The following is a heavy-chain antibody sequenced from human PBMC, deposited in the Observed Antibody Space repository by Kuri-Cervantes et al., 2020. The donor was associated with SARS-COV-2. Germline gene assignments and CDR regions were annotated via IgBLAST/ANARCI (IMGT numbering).Heavy chain of an antibody. CDR2: IYHSGST. CDR3: AGFLKGIVGGKKYYFDY. J-gene: IGHJ4*02. V-gene: IGHV4-39*07. CDR1: GGSISSGDYY. D-gene: IGHD3-16*01. Sequence: SETLSLTCTVSGGSISSGDYYWSWIRQPPGKGLEWIGSIYHSGSTYYNPSLKSRVTISVDTSKNQFSLKLSSVTAADTAVYYCAGFLKGIVGGKKYYFDYWGQGTLVTVSS.